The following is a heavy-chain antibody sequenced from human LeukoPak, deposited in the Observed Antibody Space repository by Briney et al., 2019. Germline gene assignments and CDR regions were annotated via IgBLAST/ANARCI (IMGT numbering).Heavy chain of an antibody. V-gene: IGHV7-4-1*02. Sequence: ASVKVSCEASGYTFTSYAMNWVRQAPGQGLEWMGWINTNTGNPTYAQGFTGRFVFSLDTSVSTAYLQISSLKAEDTAVYYCARAGAAGSLWYFDLWGRGTLVTVSS. CDR3: ARAGAAGSLWYFDL. CDR2: INTNTGNP. CDR1: GYTFTSYA. D-gene: IGHD2-15*01. J-gene: IGHJ2*01.